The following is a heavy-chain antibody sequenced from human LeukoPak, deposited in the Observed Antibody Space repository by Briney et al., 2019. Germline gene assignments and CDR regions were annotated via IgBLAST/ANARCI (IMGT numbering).Heavy chain of an antibody. J-gene: IGHJ5*02. V-gene: IGHV4-30-2*01. Sequence: SETLSLTCAVSGGSISSGGFSLTWIRQPPGKGLEWLGYIYHSGSTYYSPSLESRVTISVDRSKNQFSLNLSSVTAADTAVYYCARIADQWWFDPWGQGTLVTVSS. D-gene: IGHD6-19*01. CDR2: IYHSGST. CDR3: ARIADQWWFDP. CDR1: GGSISSGGFS.